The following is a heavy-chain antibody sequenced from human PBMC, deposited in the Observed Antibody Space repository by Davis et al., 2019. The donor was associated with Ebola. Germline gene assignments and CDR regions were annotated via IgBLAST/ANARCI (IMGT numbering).Heavy chain of an antibody. Sequence: ASVKVSCKVSGHTLTEISMHWVRQAPGKGLEWMGGFDPEDDETIYAHNFQGRVNMTEDTSTDTAYMELSSLKSEDTAVYYCVRHYDTTYWNDPWGQGTLVTVSS. D-gene: IGHD3-9*01. V-gene: IGHV1-24*01. CDR3: VRHYDTTYWNDP. J-gene: IGHJ5*02. CDR2: FDPEDDET. CDR1: GHTLTEIS.